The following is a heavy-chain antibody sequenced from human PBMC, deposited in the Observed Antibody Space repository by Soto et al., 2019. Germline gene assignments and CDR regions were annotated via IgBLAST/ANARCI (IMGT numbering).Heavy chain of an antibody. D-gene: IGHD6-19*01. CDR3: ERESGIAVAGAYFDY. CDR1: GYTFTSYG. CDR2: ISAYNGNT. J-gene: IGHJ4*02. Sequence: QGQLVQSGAEVKKPGASVKVSCKASGYTFTSYGISWVRQAPGQGLEWMGWISAYNGNTNYAQKLQGRVTMTTDTSTSTAYMELRSLRSDDTAVYSCERESGIAVAGAYFDYWGQGTLVTVSS. V-gene: IGHV1-18*01.